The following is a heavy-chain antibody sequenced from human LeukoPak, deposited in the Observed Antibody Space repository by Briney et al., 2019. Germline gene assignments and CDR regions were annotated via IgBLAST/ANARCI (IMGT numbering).Heavy chain of an antibody. D-gene: IGHD2-2*01. J-gene: IGHJ4*02. CDR2: ISYDGSNK. CDR1: GSTFSGFT. CDR3: VRVLVPAVRLPHY. V-gene: IGHV3-30-3*01. Sequence: GGSLRLSCAASGSTFSGFTTHWVRQAPGKGLEWVAVISYDGSNKYYADSVKGRFTISRDNSKNTLYLQMNSLRAEDTAVYYCVRVLVPAVRLPHYWGQGTLVTVSS.